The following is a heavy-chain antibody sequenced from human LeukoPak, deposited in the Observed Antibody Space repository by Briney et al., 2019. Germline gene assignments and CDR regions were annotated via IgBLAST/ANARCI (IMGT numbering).Heavy chain of an antibody. D-gene: IGHD3-10*01. V-gene: IGHV1-18*01. CDR3: ARERGAMVRGVILSDN. CDR1: GYSFTTYG. Sequence: ASVKVSCKASGYSFTTYGINWVRQAPGQGLEWMAWISAYNGNTNYAQNFQGRVTLTTDTLTTTAYMALRSLRSDDTAVYYCARERGAMVRGVILSDNWGQGTLVTVSS. CDR2: ISAYNGNT. J-gene: IGHJ4*02.